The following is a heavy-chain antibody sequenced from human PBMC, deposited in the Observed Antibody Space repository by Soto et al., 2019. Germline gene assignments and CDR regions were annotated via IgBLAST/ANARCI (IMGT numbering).Heavy chain of an antibody. CDR3: TRSLDV. CDR1: GFTFSSYW. J-gene: IGHJ6*02. Sequence: EVQLVESGGGLVQSGGSLRLSCAAFGFTFSSYWMDWARQVPGKGLEWVANINQVGIEKYYVNSVKGRFTISRDHANNSLDLQMNSLRAEDTAVYHCTRSLDVWGQGTTVTVSS. CDR2: INQVGIEK. V-gene: IGHV3-7*05.